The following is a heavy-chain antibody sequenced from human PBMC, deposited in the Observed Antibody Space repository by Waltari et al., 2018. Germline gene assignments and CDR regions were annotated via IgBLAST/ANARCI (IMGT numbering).Heavy chain of an antibody. CDR3: ARGVTTVEY. D-gene: IGHD2-21*02. Sequence: EVQLVESGGGLVQPGGSLRLSCSRSGFTFTNHWMSWVRQAPGKGPEWVASIKQDGSEKYYVDSMKGRFTISRDNAKNSLSLQMDSLRAEDTAVYFCARGVTTVEYWGQGTLVTVSS. CDR2: IKQDGSEK. CDR1: GFTFTNHW. V-gene: IGHV3-7*04. J-gene: IGHJ4*02.